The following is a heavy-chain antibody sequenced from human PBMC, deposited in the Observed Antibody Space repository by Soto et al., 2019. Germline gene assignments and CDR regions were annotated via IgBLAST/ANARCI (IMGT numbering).Heavy chain of an antibody. CDR3: ARGLHSESMYRSLADY. CDR2: IYAAGTT. Sequence: EVQLVESGGGLVQPGGSLRLSCAGSGFTVCRNYMTWLRQTPRKGLEWVSVIYAAGTTYYADSVKGRCMSSRDISSNTLSLQMDNLRVDDTAVYYCARGLHSESMYRSLADYWGQGIVVAVSS. J-gene: IGHJ4*02. CDR1: GFTVCRNY. V-gene: IGHV3-66*01. D-gene: IGHD2-2*01.